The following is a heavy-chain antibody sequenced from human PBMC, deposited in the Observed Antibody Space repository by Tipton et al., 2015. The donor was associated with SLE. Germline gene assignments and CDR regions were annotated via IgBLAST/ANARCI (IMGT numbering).Heavy chain of an antibody. J-gene: IGHJ5*01. Sequence: PGLVKPSQTLSLTCTVSGDSISSGTYYWNWIRQPAGKELEWIGRIYHSGSTNYNPSLKSRLTMSVDTSKNQFSLKLSSVTAADTAVYYCASAPTLFPLVSW. CDR2: IYHSGST. V-gene: IGHV4-61*02. CDR1: GDSISSGTYY. CDR3: ASAPTLFPLVS.